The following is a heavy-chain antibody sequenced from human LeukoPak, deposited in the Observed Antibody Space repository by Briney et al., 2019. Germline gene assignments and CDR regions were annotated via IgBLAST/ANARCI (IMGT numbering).Heavy chain of an antibody. J-gene: IGHJ5*02. CDR3: ARTNYYDSSGTIDL. Sequence: SETLSLTCTASGGSISSRSYYWGWIRQPPGKGLEWIGSIHYSGSTYYNPSLKSRVTIFVDTSKNQFSLKLSSVTAADTAVYFCARTNYYDSSGTIDLWGQGTLVTVSS. V-gene: IGHV4-39*01. CDR2: IHYSGST. D-gene: IGHD3-22*01. CDR1: GGSISSRSYY.